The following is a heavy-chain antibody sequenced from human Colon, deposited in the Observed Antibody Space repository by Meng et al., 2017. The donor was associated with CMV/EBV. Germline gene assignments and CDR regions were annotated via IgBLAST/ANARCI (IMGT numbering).Heavy chain of an antibody. D-gene: IGHD6-13*01. Sequence: GGSLRLSCAASGFTFSTYAMTWVRQAPGKGLEWISTIGGSGVSTYYADSVQGRFTISRENSKNTLYLQMNSLRVEDAAVYYCTKVGLASSGTKIYWGQGTRVTVSS. CDR1: GFTFSTYA. CDR2: IGGSGVST. CDR3: TKVGLASSGTKIY. J-gene: IGHJ4*02. V-gene: IGHV3-23*01.